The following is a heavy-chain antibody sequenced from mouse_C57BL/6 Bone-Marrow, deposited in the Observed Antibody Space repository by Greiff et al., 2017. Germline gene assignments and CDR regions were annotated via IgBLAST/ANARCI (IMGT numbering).Heavy chain of an antibody. CDR2: VLPGSGSP. Sequence: QVQLQQSGAELMKPGASVKLSCKATGYTFTGYWIAWVKQRPGHGLEWIGAVLPGSGSPNDNEKFTGNATFTADTSSNTAYMQLSSLATEDSAIYYCAKGFPWYYCDQGTTLTVSS. CDR3: AKGFPWYY. J-gene: IGHJ2*01. CDR1: GYTFTGYW. V-gene: IGHV1-9*01.